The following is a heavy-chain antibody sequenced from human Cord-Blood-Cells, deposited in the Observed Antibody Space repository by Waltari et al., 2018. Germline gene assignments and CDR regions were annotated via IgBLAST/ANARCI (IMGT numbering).Heavy chain of an antibody. D-gene: IGHD4-17*01. CDR2: NSPSLRIA. V-gene: IGHV1-69*09. J-gene: IGHJ3*02. CDR3: ACSTYGLRGAVDI. CDR1: GGTFSSYA. Sequence: QVQLEQSGDEVQKPGSSVKVSCKASGGTFSSYAISWVRQARGQGLEWMGRNSPSLRIANYVQKFQIRVNITEDKSTSTAYLELGSLRSEDTAVYYCACSTYGLRGAVDIWGQGTMVTVSS.